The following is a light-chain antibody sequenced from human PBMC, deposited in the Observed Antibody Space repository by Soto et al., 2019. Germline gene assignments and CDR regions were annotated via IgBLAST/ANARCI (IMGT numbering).Light chain of an antibody. CDR3: LQYYGAPLT. CDR2: WAS. J-gene: IGKJ4*01. Sequence: DIVMTQSPDYLAVSLGERATINCKPSQSVFSRSNNKNNLDWYQQKAGQRPKLLISWASTRESGVPDRFSGSGPGTDFPLTISSLQAEDVAVYYCLQYYGAPLTFGGGTKLEIK. V-gene: IGKV4-1*01. CDR1: QSVFSRSNNKNN.